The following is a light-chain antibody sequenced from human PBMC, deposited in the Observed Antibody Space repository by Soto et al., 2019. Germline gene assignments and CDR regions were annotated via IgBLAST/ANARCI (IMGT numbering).Light chain of an antibody. Sequence: VLTQSPGTLSLSHGERATLSCRASQSVTTQLAWYQQKPGQAPRLIIHGASSRATGVPDRITGSGSGTDFTLSISRLEPEDFAVYYCQQYGGSTRTFGQGTKVDIK. V-gene: IGKV3-20*01. CDR2: GAS. J-gene: IGKJ1*01. CDR1: QSVTTQ. CDR3: QQYGGSTRT.